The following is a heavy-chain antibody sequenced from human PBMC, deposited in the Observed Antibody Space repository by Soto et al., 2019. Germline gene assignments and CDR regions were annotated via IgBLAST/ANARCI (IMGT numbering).Heavy chain of an antibody. D-gene: IGHD1-26*01. CDR2: IHYSGST. V-gene: IGHV4-31*03. CDR3: AKSVGTTTAQVFDY. Sequence: SETLSLTCTVSGGSISSGGYYWNWIRQHPGKGLEWIAYIHYSGSTYYNPSLKSRVTISVDTSKNQFSLRLSSVTAADTAVYYCAKSVGTTTAQVFDYWGQGTLVTVSS. CDR1: GGSISSGGYY. J-gene: IGHJ4*02.